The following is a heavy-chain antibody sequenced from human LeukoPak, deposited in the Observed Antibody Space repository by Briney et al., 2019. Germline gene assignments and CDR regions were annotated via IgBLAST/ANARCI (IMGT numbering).Heavy chain of an antibody. D-gene: IGHD3-9*01. Sequence: SETLSLTCTVSGGSISSGSYYWSWIRQPPGKGLEWIGYIYYSGSTYYNPSLKSRVTISVDTSKNQFSLKLSSVTAADTAVYYCASAGDILTGYFPYYFGYWGQGTLVTVSS. CDR1: GGSISSGSYY. V-gene: IGHV4-30-4*01. J-gene: IGHJ4*02. CDR3: ASAGDILTGYFPYYFGY. CDR2: IYYSGST.